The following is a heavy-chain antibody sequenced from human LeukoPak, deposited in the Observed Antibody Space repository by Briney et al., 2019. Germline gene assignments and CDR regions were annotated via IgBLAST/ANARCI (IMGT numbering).Heavy chain of an antibody. CDR3: ARGSEGYCSGGGCYYGMDV. J-gene: IGHJ6*01. Sequence: GGSLRLSCAASGFTFSSYTMNWVRQAPGKGLEWVSYISSSSSYIYYADSVKGRFTISRDNAENSLYLQMNSLRAEDTAVYYCARGSEGYCSGGGCYYGMDVWGQATTVTVSS. V-gene: IGHV3-21*01. D-gene: IGHD2-15*01. CDR1: GFTFSSYT. CDR2: ISSSSSYI.